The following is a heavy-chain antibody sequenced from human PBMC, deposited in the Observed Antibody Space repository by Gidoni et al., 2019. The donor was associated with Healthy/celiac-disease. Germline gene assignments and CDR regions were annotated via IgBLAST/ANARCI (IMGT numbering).Heavy chain of an antibody. J-gene: IGHJ4*02. V-gene: IGHV2-70*04. CDR3: ARIPAKWLLPDY. CDR2: IDWDDDK. D-gene: IGHD3-22*01. Sequence: QVTLKESGPALVKPTQTLTLTCTFSGFSLSTSGMRVSWIRQPPGKALEWFARIDWDDDKFYSTSLKTRLTISKDTSKNQVVLTMTNMDPVDTATYYCARIPAKWLLPDYWGQGTLVTVSS. CDR1: GFSLSTSGMR.